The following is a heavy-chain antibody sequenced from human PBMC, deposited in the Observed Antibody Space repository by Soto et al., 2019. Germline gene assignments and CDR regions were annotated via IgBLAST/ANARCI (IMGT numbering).Heavy chain of an antibody. D-gene: IGHD3-10*01. CDR2: IYYSGST. Sequence: QVQLQESGPGLVKPSQTLSLTCTVSGGSISSGGYYWSWIRQHPGKGLEWIGYIYYSGSTYYNPSLKSRVTISVDTSKNQFSLKLSSVTAADTAVYYCASGRLLWFGELFISSFYGMDVWGQWTTVTVSS. J-gene: IGHJ6*02. CDR1: GGSISSGGYY. CDR3: ASGRLLWFGELFISSFYGMDV. V-gene: IGHV4-31*03.